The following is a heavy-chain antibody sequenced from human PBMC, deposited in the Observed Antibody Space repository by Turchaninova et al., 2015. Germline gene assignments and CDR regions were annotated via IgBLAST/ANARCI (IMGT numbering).Heavy chain of an antibody. CDR3: ARHVQWELL. D-gene: IGHD1-26*01. Sequence: QVQLKESGPGLVKPSETLSLTCAVSGYSISSNYYWGWIRQPPGKGLEWIGSIYHSGSTYYNPSLKSRLTISLDTSKNQFSLKLTSVTAADTTVYYCARHVQWELLWGKGTTVTVSS. CDR2: IYHSGST. CDR1: GYSISSNYY. J-gene: IGHJ6*04. V-gene: IGHV4-38-2*01.